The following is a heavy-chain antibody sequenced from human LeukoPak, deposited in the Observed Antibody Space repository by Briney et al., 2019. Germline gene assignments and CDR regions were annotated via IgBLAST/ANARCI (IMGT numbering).Heavy chain of an antibody. D-gene: IGHD5-12*01. CDR2: IYYSGST. CDR3: ARVSRGAFDI. CDR1: GGSISSSSYY. J-gene: IGHJ3*02. Sequence: SETLSLTCTVSGGSISSSSYYWGWTRRPPGRGLEWIGSIYYSGSTYYNPSLKSRVTMSVDTSKNQFSLKLSSVTAADTAVYYCARVSRGAFDIWGQGTMVTVSS. V-gene: IGHV4-39*01.